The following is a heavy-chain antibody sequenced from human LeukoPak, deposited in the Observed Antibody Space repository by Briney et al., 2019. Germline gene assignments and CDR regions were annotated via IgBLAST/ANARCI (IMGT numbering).Heavy chain of an antibody. CDR2: INSDGSST. Sequence: GGSLRLSCAASGFTFSGYWMHWVRQAPGKGLVWVSRINSDGSSTSYADSVKGRFTISRDNAKNTLFLQMNSLRADDTAVYYCAKDHFYDSSGYYWDFDYWGQGTLVTVSS. D-gene: IGHD3-22*01. J-gene: IGHJ4*02. CDR1: GFTFSGYW. V-gene: IGHV3-74*01. CDR3: AKDHFYDSSGYYWDFDY.